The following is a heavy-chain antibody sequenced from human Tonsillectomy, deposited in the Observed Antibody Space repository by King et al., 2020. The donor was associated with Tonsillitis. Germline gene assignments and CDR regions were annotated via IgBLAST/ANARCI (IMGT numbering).Heavy chain of an antibody. CDR3: ARGHGYSFGSFDY. V-gene: IGHV3-48*03. D-gene: IGHD5-18*01. CDR1: GFNFSSYE. Sequence: VQLVESGGGLVQPGGSLRLSCAVSGFNFSSYEMNWVRQAPGKGLEWVSYISISGTTKHYADSVKGRFTIFRDNAKNSLFLQMNILTAEDTAVYYCARGHGYSFGSFDYWGQGSLVAVSS. CDR2: ISISGTTK. J-gene: IGHJ4*02.